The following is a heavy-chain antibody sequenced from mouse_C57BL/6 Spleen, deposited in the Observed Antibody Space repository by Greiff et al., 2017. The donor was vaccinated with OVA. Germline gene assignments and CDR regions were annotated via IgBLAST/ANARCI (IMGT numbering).Heavy chain of an antibody. CDR1: GFTFSSYA. D-gene: IGHD3-2*02. Sequence: EVQLVESGGGLVKPGGSLKLSCAASGFTFSSYAMSWVRQTPEKRLEWVATISDGGSYTYYPDNVKGRFTISRDNAKNNLYLQMSHLKSEDTAMYYCARETAQATGGYFDYWGQGTTLTVSS. V-gene: IGHV5-4*01. J-gene: IGHJ2*01. CDR3: ARETAQATGGYFDY. CDR2: ISDGGSYT.